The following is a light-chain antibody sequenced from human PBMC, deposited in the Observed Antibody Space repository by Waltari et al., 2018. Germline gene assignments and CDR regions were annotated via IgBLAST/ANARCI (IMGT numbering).Light chain of an antibody. CDR3: SSYAGNYIYV. CDR1: TGHIVTSDH. J-gene: IGLJ1*01. Sequence: QSALTQPPSASGSPGQSVTISCTGTTGHIVTSDHFPWYQQQPGKAPKVIVYAVTKRPSGVPDRFSGSKSGDTAFLTVSGLQAEDEADYYCSSYAGNYIYVFGTGTEVTVL. V-gene: IGLV2-8*01. CDR2: AVT.